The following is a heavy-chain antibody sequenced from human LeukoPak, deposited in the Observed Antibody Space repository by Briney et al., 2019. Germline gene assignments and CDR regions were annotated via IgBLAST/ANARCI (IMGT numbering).Heavy chain of an antibody. J-gene: IGHJ3*02. V-gene: IGHV3-48*01. CDR2: ISSSISTI. Sequence: GGSLRLSCAASGFTFSTYSMNWVRQAPGKGLEWVSYISSSISTIYYADSVKGRFTISRDNSKNTLYLQMNSLRAADPAVYYCARGGSYISAFDIWGQGTMVTVSS. CDR3: ARGGSYISAFDI. D-gene: IGHD1-26*01. CDR1: GFTFSTYS.